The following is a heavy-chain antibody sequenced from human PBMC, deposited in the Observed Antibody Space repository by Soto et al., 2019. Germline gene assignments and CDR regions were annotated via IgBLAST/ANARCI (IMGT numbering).Heavy chain of an antibody. CDR2: ITGSGDLT. Sequence: EVQLLESGGGLVQPGEFLRLSCAASGFPFSSFAMSWVRQAPGKGLEWVSTITGSGDLTYYPDSVKGRFTISRDNSKNTLLLHMNSLRSLDTAVYSCAQDHAVARRVSDYWGQGTLVTVSS. CDR3: AQDHAVARRVSDY. J-gene: IGHJ4*02. CDR1: GFPFSSFA. D-gene: IGHD5-12*01. V-gene: IGHV3-23*01.